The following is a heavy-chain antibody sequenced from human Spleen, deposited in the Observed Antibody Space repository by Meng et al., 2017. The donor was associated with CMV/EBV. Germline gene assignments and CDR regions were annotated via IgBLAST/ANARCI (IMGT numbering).Heavy chain of an antibody. CDR1: GGTFTKYA. CDR3: ARQYASGSYYNYAFDI. J-gene: IGHJ3*02. V-gene: IGHV1-69*05. D-gene: IGHD3-10*01. CDR2: IIPIFGTP. Sequence: SVKVSCKASGGTFTKYAISWVRQAPGQGLEWMGGIIPIFGTPNYAQKFQGRVTVTTDDSTTTAYLVLSSLRSEDTAVYYCARQYASGSYYNYAFDIWGQGTMVTVSS.